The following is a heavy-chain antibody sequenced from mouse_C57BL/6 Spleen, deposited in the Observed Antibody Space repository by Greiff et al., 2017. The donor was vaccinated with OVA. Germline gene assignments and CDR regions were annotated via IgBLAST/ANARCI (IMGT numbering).Heavy chain of an antibody. V-gene: IGHV7-3*01. J-gene: IGHJ1*03. Sequence: EVQRVESGGGLVQPGGSLSLSCAASGFTFTDYYMSWVRQPPGKALEWLGFIRNKANGYTTEYSASVKGRFTISRDNSQSILYLQMNALRAEDSATYYCARPGSYYYGSSYWYFDVWGTGTTVTVSS. CDR2: IRNKANGYTT. CDR3: ARPGSYYYGSSYWYFDV. D-gene: IGHD1-1*01. CDR1: GFTFTDYY.